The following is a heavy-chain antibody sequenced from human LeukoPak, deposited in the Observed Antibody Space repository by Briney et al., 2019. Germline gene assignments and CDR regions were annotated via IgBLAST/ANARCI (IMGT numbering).Heavy chain of an antibody. D-gene: IGHD3-22*01. J-gene: IGHJ4*02. CDR2: IKQDGSEK. CDR1: GFTFSSYW. V-gene: IGHV3-7*01. Sequence: PGGSLRLSCAASGFTFSSYWMSWVRQAPGKGLEWVANIKQDGSEKYYVDSVKGRFTISRDNAKNSLYLQMNSLRAEDTAVYYCARDGVDYYDSSDYFDYWGQGTLVTVSS. CDR3: ARDGVDYYDSSDYFDY.